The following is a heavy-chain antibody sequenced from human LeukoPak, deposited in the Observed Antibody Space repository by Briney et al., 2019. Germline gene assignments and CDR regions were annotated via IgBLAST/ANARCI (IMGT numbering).Heavy chain of an antibody. D-gene: IGHD4-11*01. CDR1: GFTFSSYG. J-gene: IGHJ4*02. CDR2: ISSEGSEK. CDR3: ARGLPPVMKYYFDY. V-gene: IGHV3-30*03. Sequence: GGSLRLSCAASGFTFSSYGMHWVRQAPGKGLEWVAVISSEGSEKFYADSVKGRFTISRDDSKNTLYLQMNSLRAEDTAMYYCARGLPPVMKYYFDYWGQGTLVTVSS.